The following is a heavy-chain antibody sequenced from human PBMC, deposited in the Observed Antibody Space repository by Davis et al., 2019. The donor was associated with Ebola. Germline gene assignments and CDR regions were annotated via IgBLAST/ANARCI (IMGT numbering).Heavy chain of an antibody. D-gene: IGHD5-12*01. J-gene: IGHJ4*02. Sequence: MPSETLSLTCTVSGGSISSSSYYWGWIRQPPGKGLEWIGSIYYSGSTYYNPSLKSRVTISVDTSKNQFSLKLSSVTAADTAVYYCTRQGATLAHFDYWGQGTLVTVSS. V-gene: IGHV4-39*01. CDR1: GGSISSSSYY. CDR3: TRQGATLAHFDY. CDR2: IYYSGST.